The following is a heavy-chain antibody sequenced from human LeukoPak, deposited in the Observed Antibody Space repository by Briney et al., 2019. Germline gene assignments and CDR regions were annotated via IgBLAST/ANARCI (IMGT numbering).Heavy chain of an antibody. Sequence: GASVKVSCKASGGTFSSYAISWVRQAPGQGLEWMGWMNPNSGNTGYAQKFQGRVTITRNTSISTAYMELSSLRSEDTAVYYCARRSSNMFDYWGQGTLVTVSS. CDR1: GGTFSSYA. J-gene: IGHJ4*02. CDR3: ARRSSNMFDY. D-gene: IGHD6-13*01. V-gene: IGHV1-8*03. CDR2: MNPNSGNT.